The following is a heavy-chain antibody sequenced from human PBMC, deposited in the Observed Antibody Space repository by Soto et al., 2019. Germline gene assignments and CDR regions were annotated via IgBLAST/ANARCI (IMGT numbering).Heavy chain of an antibody. CDR3: ASRSYYDGSGFYSDAFDI. V-gene: IGHV4-4*02. CDR1: GGSISSSNW. J-gene: IGHJ3*02. D-gene: IGHD3-22*01. CDR2: VYHGGST. Sequence: QVHLQESGPGLMKPSGTLSLTCAVSGGSISSSNWWSWVRQPPGKGLEWIGEVYHGGSTNYNPSLKSRVTISVDKSKNQFSLRLSSVTAADTAVYYCASRSYYDGSGFYSDAFDIWGQGTMVTVSS.